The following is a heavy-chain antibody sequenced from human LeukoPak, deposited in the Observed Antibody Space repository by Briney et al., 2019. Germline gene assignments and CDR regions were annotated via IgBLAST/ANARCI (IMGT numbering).Heavy chain of an antibody. CDR2: IYYSGST. CDR1: GCSISSYY. J-gene: IGHJ3*02. D-gene: IGHD3-3*01. V-gene: IGHV4-59*01. Sequence: SETLSLTCTVSGCSISSYYWSWIRQPPGKGLEWIGYIYYSGSTNYNPSLKSRVTISVDTSKNQFSLKLSSVTAADTAVYYCATTPRWLRFLEWLSGGNAFDIWGQGTMVTVSS. CDR3: ATTPRWLRFLEWLSGGNAFDI.